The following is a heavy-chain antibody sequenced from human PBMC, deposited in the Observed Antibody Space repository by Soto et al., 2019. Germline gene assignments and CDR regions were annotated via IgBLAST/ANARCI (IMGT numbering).Heavy chain of an antibody. CDR3: ARDPGDNSGYYFYY. V-gene: IGHV4-31*03. CDR2: IYYSGTT. D-gene: IGHD3-22*01. J-gene: IGHJ4*02. Sequence: SETLSLTCTVSGGSISSGDYYWSWIRQHPGKGLEWIGYIYYSGTTYYNPSLKSRVTISADTSKSQFSLKLSSVTAADTAVYYCARDPGDNSGYYFYYWGQGILVTVSS. CDR1: GGSISSGDYY.